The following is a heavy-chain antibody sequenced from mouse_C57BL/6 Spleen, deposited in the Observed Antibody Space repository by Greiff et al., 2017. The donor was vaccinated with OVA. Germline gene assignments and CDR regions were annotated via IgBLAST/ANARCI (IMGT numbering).Heavy chain of an antibody. CDR1: GYSITSGYY. D-gene: IGHD2-3*01. CDR2: IIYDGSN. CDR3: ARGWLDYAMDY. Sequence: ESGPGLVKPSQSLSLTCSVTGYSITSGYYWNWIRQFPGNKLEWMGYIIYDGSNNYNPSLKNRISITRDTSKNQFFLKLNSVTTEDTATYYCARGWLDYAMDYWGQGTSVTVSS. V-gene: IGHV3-6*01. J-gene: IGHJ4*01.